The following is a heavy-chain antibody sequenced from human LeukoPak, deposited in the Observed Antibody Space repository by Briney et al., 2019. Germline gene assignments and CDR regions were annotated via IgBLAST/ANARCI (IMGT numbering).Heavy chain of an antibody. J-gene: IGHJ3*02. V-gene: IGHV3-15*01. Sequence: PGGSLRLSCAASGFTFSNAWMSWVRQAPGKGLEWVGRIKSNTDGGTTDYAAPVKGRFTISRDDSKNTLYLQMNSLKTEDTAVYYCTTDLYCSSTSCYRHTLSDAFDIWGQGTMVTVSS. CDR1: GFTFSNAW. D-gene: IGHD2-2*01. CDR3: TTDLYCSSTSCYRHTLSDAFDI. CDR2: IKSNTDGGTT.